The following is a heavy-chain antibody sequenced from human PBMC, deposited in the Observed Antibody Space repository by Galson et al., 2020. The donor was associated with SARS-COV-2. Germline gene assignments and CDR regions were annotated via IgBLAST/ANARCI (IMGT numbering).Heavy chain of an antibody. Sequence: GESLKISCTVAGFTFGDFAMSWLRQAPGKGLEWVGFIRSRTYDGTTEYAASVKDRFTISRDDSKNVAYLQMNSLITEDTAVYYCARGGFPYYYYMDVWGKGTTVTVSS. J-gene: IGHJ6*03. CDR3: ARGGFPYYYYMDV. CDR2: IRSRTYDGTT. V-gene: IGHV3-49*03. CDR1: GFTFGDFA.